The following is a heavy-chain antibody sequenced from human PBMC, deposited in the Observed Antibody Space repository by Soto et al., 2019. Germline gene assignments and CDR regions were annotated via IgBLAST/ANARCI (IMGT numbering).Heavy chain of an antibody. Sequence: QVQLVQSGAEVKKPGASVKVSCKASGYTFTTYYIHWVRQAPGQGLEWLGIISPSGRTAYAQSLQGRLTMTRDTSTSTAHMELTSLRSEDTALYYCAGGRIVVAGSSAYYSMDVWGQGTTVTVSS. J-gene: IGHJ6*02. CDR1: GYTFTTYY. V-gene: IGHV1-46*04. CDR3: AGGRIVVAGSSAYYSMDV. CDR2: ISPSGRT. D-gene: IGHD6-19*01.